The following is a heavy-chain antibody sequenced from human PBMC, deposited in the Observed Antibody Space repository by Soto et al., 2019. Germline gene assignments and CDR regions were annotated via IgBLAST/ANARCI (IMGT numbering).Heavy chain of an antibody. J-gene: IGHJ4*01. CDR2: ISSNGAST. V-gene: IGHV3-64D*08. D-gene: IGHD2-2*01. CDR1: GFTFSSYA. CDR3: VKYLASRDICSSTSCYLDY. Sequence: GGSLRLSCSASGFTFSSYAMHWVRQAPGKGLEYVSGISSNGASTYYADFVKGRFTISRDNSRNTLFLQISSLRAEDTAVYYCVKYLASRDICSSTSCYLDYWGQGTLVTVSS.